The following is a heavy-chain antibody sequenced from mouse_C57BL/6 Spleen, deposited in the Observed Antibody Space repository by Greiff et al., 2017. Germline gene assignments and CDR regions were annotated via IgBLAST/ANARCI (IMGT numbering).Heavy chain of an antibody. D-gene: IGHD2-4*01. J-gene: IGHJ1*03. CDR2: ISSGSSTI. Sequence: EVQGVESGGGLVKPGGSLKLSCAASGFTFSDYGMHWVRQAPEKGLEWVAYISSGSSTIYYADTVKGRFTISKDNAKNTLFLQLTSLRSEDTAMYYCARDYDYAYWYFDVWGTGTTVTVSS. V-gene: IGHV5-17*01. CDR3: ARDYDYAYWYFDV. CDR1: GFTFSDYG.